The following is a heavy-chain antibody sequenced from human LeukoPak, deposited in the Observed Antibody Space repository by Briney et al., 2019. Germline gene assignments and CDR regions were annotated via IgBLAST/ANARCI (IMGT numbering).Heavy chain of an antibody. CDR2: MNPNSGNT. J-gene: IGHJ6*03. CDR3: ARVRDYNDYMDV. CDR1: GYTFTSYD. V-gene: IGHV1-8*01. Sequence: ASVKVSCKASGYTFTSYDINWVRQATGQGLEWMGWMNPNSGNTGYAQKFQGRVTMTRNTSISTAYMELSSLRSEDTAVYYCARVRDYNDYMDVWGKGTTVNVSS.